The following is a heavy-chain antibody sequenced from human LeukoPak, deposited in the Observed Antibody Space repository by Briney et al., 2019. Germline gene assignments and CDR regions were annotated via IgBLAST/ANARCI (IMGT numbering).Heavy chain of an antibody. CDR2: ISGSGGST. V-gene: IGHV3-23*01. D-gene: IGHD3-22*01. CDR1: GFTFSSYA. J-gene: IGHJ4*02. Sequence: GGSLRLSCAASGFTFSSYAMSWVRQAPGKGLEWVSAISGSGGSTYYADSVKGRFTISRDNAKNSLYLQMNSLRAEDTAVYYCARPDTYYYDSSGYNGYWGQGTLVTVSS. CDR3: ARPDTYYYDSSGYNGY.